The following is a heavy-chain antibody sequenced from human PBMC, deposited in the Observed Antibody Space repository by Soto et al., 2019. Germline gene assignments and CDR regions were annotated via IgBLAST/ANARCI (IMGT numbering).Heavy chain of an antibody. V-gene: IGHV1-46*01. CDR1: GYTFTSYY. CDR2: INPSGGST. D-gene: IGHD2-2*01. J-gene: IGHJ4*02. Sequence: ASVKVSCKASGYTFTSYYMHWVRQAPGQGLEWMGIINPSGGSTSYAQKFQGRVTMTRDTSTSTVYMELSSLRSEDTAVYYCARVDYCSSTSCHPRGGLAYFDYWGQGTLVTVSS. CDR3: ARVDYCSSTSCHPRGGLAYFDY.